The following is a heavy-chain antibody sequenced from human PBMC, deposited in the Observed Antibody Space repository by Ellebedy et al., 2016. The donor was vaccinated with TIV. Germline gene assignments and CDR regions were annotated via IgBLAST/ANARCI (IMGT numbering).Heavy chain of an antibody. V-gene: IGHV4-39*07. D-gene: IGHD1-1*01. J-gene: IGHJ4*02. CDR3: TRGGTSYSDF. CDR1: GGSISSSSYY. CDR2: IYYSGST. Sequence: SETLSLTCTASGGSISSSSYYWGWIRQSPGKGLEWIGSIYYSGSTYYNPSLKSRITISVDTSKNQFSLKLSSVTAADTAMYYCTRGGTSYSDFWGQGAVVTVSS.